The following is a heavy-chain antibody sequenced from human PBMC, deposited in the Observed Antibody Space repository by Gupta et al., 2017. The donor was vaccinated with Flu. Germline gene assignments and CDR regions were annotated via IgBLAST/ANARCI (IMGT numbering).Heavy chain of an antibody. V-gene: IGHV2-5*02. CDR1: GFSLSTSGVG. D-gene: IGHD2-15*01. J-gene: IGHJ4*02. Sequence: QITLKESGPTLVKPTQTLTLTCTFSGFSLSTSGVGVGWIRQPPGKALEWLALIYWDDDKRYSPSLKSRLTITKDTSKNQVVLTMTNMDPVDTATYYCAHSEGVERGRRGGSQYYFDYWGQGTLVTVSS. CDR2: IYWDDDK. CDR3: AHSEGVERGRRGGSQYYFDY.